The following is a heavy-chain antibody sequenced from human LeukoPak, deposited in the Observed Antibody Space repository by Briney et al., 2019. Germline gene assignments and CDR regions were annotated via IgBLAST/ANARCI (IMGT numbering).Heavy chain of an antibody. Sequence: ASVKVSCKASGYTFTSYDINWVRQATGQGLEWMGWINPNSGGTNYAQKFQGRVTMTRDTSISTAYTELSRLRSDDTAVYYCARVIRQQLIDYWGQGTLVTVSS. CDR2: INPNSGGT. CDR3: ARVIRQQLIDY. D-gene: IGHD6-13*01. CDR1: GYTFTSYD. J-gene: IGHJ4*02. V-gene: IGHV1-2*02.